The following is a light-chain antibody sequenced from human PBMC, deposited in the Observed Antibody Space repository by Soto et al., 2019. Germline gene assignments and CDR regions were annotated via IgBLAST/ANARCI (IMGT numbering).Light chain of an antibody. J-gene: IGKJ1*01. V-gene: IGKV3-11*01. CDR3: QQYNNWPGWT. CDR2: DAS. Sequence: EVVLTQSPATLSLSPGDRATLSCRASQSVSSYFAWYQQKPGQAPRLLIYDASNRATGIPARFSGSGSGTDFTLTISSLEAEDFAVYYCQQYNNWPGWTFGQGTKVEIK. CDR1: QSVSSY.